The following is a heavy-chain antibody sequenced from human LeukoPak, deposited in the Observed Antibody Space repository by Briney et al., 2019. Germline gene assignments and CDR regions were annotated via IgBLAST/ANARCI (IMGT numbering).Heavy chain of an antibody. CDR3: VSGYSDYADYYNYYMGV. J-gene: IGHJ6*03. V-gene: IGHV1-2*02. CDR1: GYRFTGYY. Sequence: GASVKVSCKASGYRFTGYYMHWVRQAPGQGLEWMGWINPNSGGTNYAQKFRGRVTMTRDTSITTVYLQLSRLKSDVTAVYYCVSGYSDYADYYNYYMGVWGKGTTVTVSS. D-gene: IGHD4-11*01. CDR2: INPNSGGT.